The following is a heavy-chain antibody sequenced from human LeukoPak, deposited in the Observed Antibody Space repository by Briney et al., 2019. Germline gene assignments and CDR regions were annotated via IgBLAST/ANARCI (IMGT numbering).Heavy chain of an antibody. J-gene: IGHJ6*02. CDR2: IYHSGST. CDR3: ARGYSSSWYEVGMDV. Sequence: PSETLSLTCAVSGGSISSGGYSWRWIRQPPGKGLEWIGYIYHSGSTYYNPSLKSRVTVSVYRSKNQFSLKLSSVTAADTAVYYCARGYSSSWYEVGMDVWGQGTTVTVSS. V-gene: IGHV4-30-2*01. CDR1: GGSISSGGYS. D-gene: IGHD6-13*01.